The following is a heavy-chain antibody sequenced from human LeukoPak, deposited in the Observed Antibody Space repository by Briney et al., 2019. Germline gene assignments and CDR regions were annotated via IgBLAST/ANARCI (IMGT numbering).Heavy chain of an antibody. V-gene: IGHV1-2*02. J-gene: IGHJ6*02. CDR2: INPNSGGT. D-gene: IGHD2-15*01. CDR1: GYTFTSYY. CDR3: ARVVLRGQFYGMDV. Sequence: GASVKVSCKASGYTFTSYYMHWVRQAPGQGLEWMGWINPNSGGTNYAQTFQGRVTMTRDTSISTAYMELSRLRSDDTAVYYCARVVLRGQFYGMDVWGQGTTVTASS.